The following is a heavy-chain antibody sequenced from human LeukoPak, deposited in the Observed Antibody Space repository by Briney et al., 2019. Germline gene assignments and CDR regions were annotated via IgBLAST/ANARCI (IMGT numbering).Heavy chain of an antibody. CDR2: TSTNGDRT. D-gene: IGHD6-19*01. Sequence: GGSLRLSCEASGFTFSNSGMYWVRQAPGQGLEFVAFTSTNGDRTYYADSVKGRFTISRDNSKNTLYLQMGSLRADDMAVYYCARGVAISSSGWYDTFDYWGQGALVTISS. CDR3: ARGVAISSSGWYDTFDY. V-gene: IGHV3-64*02. CDR1: GFTFSNSG. J-gene: IGHJ4*02.